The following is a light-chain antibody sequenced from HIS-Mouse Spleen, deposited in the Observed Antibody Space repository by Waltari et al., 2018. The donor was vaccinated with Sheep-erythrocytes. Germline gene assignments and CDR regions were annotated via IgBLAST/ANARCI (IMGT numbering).Light chain of an antibody. V-gene: IGLV3-1*01. CDR2: QDS. Sequence: SYELTQPPSVSVSPGQTASITCPGDNLGDKYACWYQQKPGQSPVLVIYQDSKRPSGVPDRFSGSKSGNTASLTISGLQAEDEADYYCCSYAGSYNHVFATGTKVTVL. J-gene: IGLJ1*01. CDR3: CSYAGSYNHV. CDR1: NLGDKY.